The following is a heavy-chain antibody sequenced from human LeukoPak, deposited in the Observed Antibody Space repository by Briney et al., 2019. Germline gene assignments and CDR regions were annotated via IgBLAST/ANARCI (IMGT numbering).Heavy chain of an antibody. CDR2: IGGSGGGI. D-gene: IGHD2-8*01. Sequence: GGSLRLSCVASGSTFSSYAMSWVRQAPGKGLEWVSVIGGSGGGIYYADSVKGRFTISRDNSKNPLYLQMNSLRAEDTALYYCAKDPLRDIVPPNWFDPWGQGTLVTVSS. J-gene: IGHJ5*02. CDR3: AKDPLRDIVPPNWFDP. CDR1: GSTFSSYA. V-gene: IGHV3-23*01.